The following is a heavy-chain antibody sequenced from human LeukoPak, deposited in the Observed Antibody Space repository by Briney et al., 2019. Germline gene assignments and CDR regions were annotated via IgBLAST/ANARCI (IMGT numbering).Heavy chain of an antibody. CDR3: ATDPFRERFGAFDP. CDR1: GGSISSGDYY. Sequence: PSETLSLTCTVSGGSISSGDYYWSWIRQPPGKGLEWIGYIYYSGSTNYIPSLKSRVTISVDTSKNQFSLKLSSVSAADTAIYYCATDPFRERFGAFDPWGQGTLVTVSS. V-gene: IGHV4-61*08. D-gene: IGHD3-16*01. CDR2: IYYSGST. J-gene: IGHJ5*02.